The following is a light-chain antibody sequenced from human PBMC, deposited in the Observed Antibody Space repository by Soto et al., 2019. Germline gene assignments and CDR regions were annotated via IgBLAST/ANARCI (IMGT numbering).Light chain of an antibody. Sequence: DIQMTQSPSSLSASVGDTVTITCQASQDITNHLNWYQHKPGKAPNLLIYDASHLETGVPSRFTGSGSGTYFTLTIRRLQSEDIATYYCQTYDGVPQFGPGTRVDF. CDR1: QDITNH. J-gene: IGKJ3*01. CDR3: QTYDGVPQ. CDR2: DAS. V-gene: IGKV1-33*01.